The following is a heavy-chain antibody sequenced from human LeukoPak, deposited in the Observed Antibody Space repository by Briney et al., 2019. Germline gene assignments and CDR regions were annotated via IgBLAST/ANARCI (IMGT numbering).Heavy chain of an antibody. CDR1: GGSISSGGHY. CDR2: IYDSRFT. CDR3: AGGFDSSKMAY. Sequence: PSQTLSLTCTVSGGSISSGGHYGTWIRQRPGKGLEWIGSIYDSRFTYYSPSLKSRVSISVDSSENQLSLKLNSVTAADTAVYYCAGGFDSSKMAYWGQGTLVTVSS. D-gene: IGHD6-13*01. J-gene: IGHJ4*02. V-gene: IGHV4-31*03.